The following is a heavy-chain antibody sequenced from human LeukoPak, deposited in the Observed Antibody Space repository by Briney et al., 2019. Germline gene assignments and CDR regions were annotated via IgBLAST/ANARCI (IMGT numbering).Heavy chain of an antibody. V-gene: IGHV4-39*01. Sequence: NPSETLSLTCTVSGGSISSSSYYWGWIRQPPGKGLEWIGSIYYSGSTYYNPSLKSRVTISVDTSKNQFSLKLSSVTAADTAAYYCARQLYDFWSGYHFRFDPWGQGTLVTVSS. CDR3: ARQLYDFWSGYHFRFDP. D-gene: IGHD3-3*01. CDR1: GGSISSSSYY. J-gene: IGHJ5*02. CDR2: IYYSGST.